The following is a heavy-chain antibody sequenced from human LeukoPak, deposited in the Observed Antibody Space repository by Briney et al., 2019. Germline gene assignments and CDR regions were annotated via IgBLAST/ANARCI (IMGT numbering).Heavy chain of an antibody. CDR3: ARLLGSSSSSWASFDY. V-gene: IGHV5-51*01. J-gene: IGHJ4*02. D-gene: IGHD6-13*01. CDR1: GYSFTSYW. CDR2: IYPGDSRT. Sequence: GESLKISCKGSGYSFTSYWIGWVRQMPGKGLEWMGIIYPGDSRTMYSPSFRGQVTMSADKSIGTAYLQWSSLKASDTAMYYCARLLGSSSSSWASFDYWGQGTLVTVSS.